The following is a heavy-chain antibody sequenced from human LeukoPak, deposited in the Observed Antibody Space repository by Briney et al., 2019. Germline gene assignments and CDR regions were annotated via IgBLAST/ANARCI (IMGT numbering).Heavy chain of an antibody. CDR2: IYHSGST. Sequence: SETLSLTCTVSGASIIGYYWNWIRQPPGKGLDWIGYIYHSGSTNYNPSLKSRVTISVDTSKTQISLKLRAVTAADTAVYYCARSRVWSDYWGYFDYWGQGTLVTVSS. CDR3: ARSRVWSDYWGYFDY. D-gene: IGHD3-3*01. V-gene: IGHV4-59*01. J-gene: IGHJ4*02. CDR1: GASIIGYY.